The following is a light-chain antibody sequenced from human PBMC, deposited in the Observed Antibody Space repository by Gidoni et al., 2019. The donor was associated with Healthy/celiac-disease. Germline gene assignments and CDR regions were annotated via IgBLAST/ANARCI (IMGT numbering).Light chain of an antibody. Sequence: QSAPNPPSSVSWSPGQSITISCTGTSSDVGGYNYVSWYQQHPGKAPKLMIYDVSNRPSGVSNRFSGSKSGNTASLTISGLQAEDEADYYCSSYTSSSTPFVFGTGTKVTVL. J-gene: IGLJ1*01. CDR2: DVS. CDR3: SSYTSSSTPFV. V-gene: IGLV2-14*03. CDR1: SSDVGGYNY.